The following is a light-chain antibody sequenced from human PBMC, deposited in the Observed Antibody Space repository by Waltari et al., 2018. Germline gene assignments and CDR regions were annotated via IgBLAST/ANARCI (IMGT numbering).Light chain of an antibody. CDR3: QQTYTSLPT. J-gene: IGKJ1*01. V-gene: IGKV1-39*01. CDR2: AAS. CDR1: QRISRY. Sequence: DIQMTQSPSSLSASVGDRVTITCRASQRISRYLNWYQHKAGEAPKVLIFAASSLHSGVPSRFSGSGSGTDFSLTVSSLKPEDFATYYCQQTYTSLPTFGQGTKVEIK.